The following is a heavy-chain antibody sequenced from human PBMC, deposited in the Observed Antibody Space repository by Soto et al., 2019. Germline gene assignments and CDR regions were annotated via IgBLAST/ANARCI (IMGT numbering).Heavy chain of an antibody. CDR1: GGTFSTYA. J-gene: IGHJ6*02. CDR3: ARSLGLEYYYGMDV. Sequence: QVQLVQSGAEVKKPGSSVMVSCKASGGTFSTYAISWVRQAPGQGLEWMGGIIPIFGTASYAQKFQGRVTXXAXEXXSTAYMELRSLTSEDTAVYYCARSLGLEYYYGMDVWGQGPTVTVSS. D-gene: IGHD1-1*01. CDR2: IIPIFGTA. V-gene: IGHV1-69*12.